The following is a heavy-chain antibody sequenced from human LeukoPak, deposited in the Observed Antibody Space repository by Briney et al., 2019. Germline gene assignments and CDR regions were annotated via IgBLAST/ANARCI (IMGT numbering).Heavy chain of an antibody. V-gene: IGHV3-7*04. Sequence: GGSLRLSCAASGFTFSTYWMSWVRQAPGKGLEWVANIKHDGSEKYYVDSVKGRFTISRDHAKNSLSLQMNSLRAEDTAVYYCARGYDGMDVWGQGTTVTVSS. CDR1: GFTFSTYW. CDR3: ARGYDGMDV. J-gene: IGHJ6*02. CDR2: IKHDGSEK.